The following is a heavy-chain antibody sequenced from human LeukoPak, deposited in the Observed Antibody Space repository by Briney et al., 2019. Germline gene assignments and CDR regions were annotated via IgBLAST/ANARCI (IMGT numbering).Heavy chain of an antibody. CDR1: GGSFSGYY. V-gene: IGHV4-34*01. Sequence: PSETLSLTCAVYGGSFSGYYWSWIRQPPGKGLEWIGEINHSGSTNYNPSLKSRVTISVDTSKNQFSLKLSSVTAADTAVYYCARAGGSGYYFTFDYWGQGTLVTVSS. D-gene: IGHD3-22*01. J-gene: IGHJ4*02. CDR3: ARAGGSGYYFTFDY. CDR2: INHSGST.